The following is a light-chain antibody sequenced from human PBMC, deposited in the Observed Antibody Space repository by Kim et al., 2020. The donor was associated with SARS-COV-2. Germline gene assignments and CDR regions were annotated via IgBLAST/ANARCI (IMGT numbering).Light chain of an antibody. J-gene: IGKJ4*01. V-gene: IGKV3-20*01. Sequence: LSWSAWEISTLSCRASPTISITYIAWCLQRPGQTPRLLIFGASSRATGIPARFSGCGSGTDFTLTISRLEPEDFALYFCQHYGSSPFGGGSKLEI. CDR2: GAS. CDR1: PTISITY. CDR3: QHYGSSP.